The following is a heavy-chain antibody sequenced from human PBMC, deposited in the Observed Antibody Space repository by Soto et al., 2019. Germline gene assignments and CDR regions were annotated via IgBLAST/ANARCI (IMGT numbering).Heavy chain of an antibody. CDR2: ISAYNGNT. CDR1: GYTFKNYG. J-gene: IGHJ3*02. D-gene: IGHD6-19*01. Sequence: ASVKVSCKASGYTFKNYGISWVRQAPGQGLEWMAWISAYNGNTNYAQKLQGIVTVTTDTSTSKAYMELRSLRSDDTAVYYCTKAPGIAVSNDIWGQGTMVTVSS. V-gene: IGHV1-18*01. CDR3: TKAPGIAVSNDI.